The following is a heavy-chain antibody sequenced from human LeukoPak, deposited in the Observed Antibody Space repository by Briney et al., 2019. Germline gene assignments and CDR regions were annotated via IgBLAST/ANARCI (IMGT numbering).Heavy chain of an antibody. Sequence: GGSLRLSCAASGFTFSSFWLSWVGQAPGKALGWVSVFSWISGSIGYADSVKGRFTISRDNAKNSLYLQMNSLRAEDTALYYCARAIGVTCISTSCYSFDYWGQGTLVTVSS. CDR2: FSWISGSI. CDR3: ARAIGVTCISTSCYSFDY. J-gene: IGHJ4*02. CDR1: GFTFSSFW. D-gene: IGHD2-2*02. V-gene: IGHV3-9*01.